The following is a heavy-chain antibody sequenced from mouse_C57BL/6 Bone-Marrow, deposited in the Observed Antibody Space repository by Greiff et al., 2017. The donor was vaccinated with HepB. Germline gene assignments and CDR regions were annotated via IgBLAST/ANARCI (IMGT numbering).Heavy chain of an antibody. CDR2: ISDGGSYT. CDR3: ARGGSWFAY. J-gene: IGHJ3*01. V-gene: IGHV5-4*01. Sequence: EVQVVESGGGLVKPGGSLKLSCAASGFTFSSYAMSWVRQTPEKRLEWVATISDGGSYTYYPDNVKGRFPISRDNAKNNLYLQMSHLKSEDTAMYYCARGGSWFAYWGQGTLVTVSA. CDR1: GFTFSSYA.